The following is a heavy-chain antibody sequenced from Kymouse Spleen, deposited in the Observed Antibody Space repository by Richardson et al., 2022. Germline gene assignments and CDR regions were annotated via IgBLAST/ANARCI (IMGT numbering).Heavy chain of an antibody. CDR2: ISYDGSNK. CDR1: GFTFSSYG. CDR3: AKDQRLELRGHFDY. D-gene: IGHD1-7*01. J-gene: IGHJ4*02. Sequence: QVQLVESGGGVVQPGRSLRLSCAASGFTFSSYGMHWVRQAPGKGLEWVAVISYDGSNKYYADSVKGRFTISRDNSKNTLYLQMNSLRAEDTAVYYCAKDQRLELRGHFDYWGQGTLVTVSS. V-gene: IGHV3-30*18.